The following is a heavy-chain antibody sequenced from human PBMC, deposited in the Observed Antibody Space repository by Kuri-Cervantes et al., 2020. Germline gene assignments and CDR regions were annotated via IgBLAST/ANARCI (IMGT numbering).Heavy chain of an antibody. CDR2: ISAYNGNT. CDR3: ARYYDSSGYYPFDY. D-gene: IGHD3-22*01. J-gene: IGHJ4*02. Sequence: ASVKVSCKDSGYTFNSYGISWVRQAPGQGLEWMGWISAYNGNTNYAQKLQGRVTMNTDTSTSTAYMELRSLRSDDTAVYYCARYYDSSGYYPFDYWGQGTLVTVSS. CDR1: GYTFNSYG. V-gene: IGHV1-18*01.